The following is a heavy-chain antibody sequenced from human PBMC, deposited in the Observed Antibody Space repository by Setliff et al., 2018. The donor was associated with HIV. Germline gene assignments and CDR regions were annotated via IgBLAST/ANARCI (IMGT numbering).Heavy chain of an antibody. CDR2: IYYSGST. D-gene: IGHD5-12*01. CDR1: GGSISSYY. Sequence: SETLSLTCTVSGGSISSYYWNWIRQPPGKGLEWIGYIYYSGSTNYNPSLKSRVTISVDTSKNQFSLKLSSVTAADTAVYYCARDARWLQFKGVFAFDIWGQGTMVTVSS. V-gene: IGHV4-59*12. CDR3: ARDARWLQFKGVFAFDI. J-gene: IGHJ3*02.